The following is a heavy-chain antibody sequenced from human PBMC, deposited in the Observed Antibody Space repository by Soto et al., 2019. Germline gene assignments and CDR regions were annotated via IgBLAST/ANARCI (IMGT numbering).Heavy chain of an antibody. CDR3: AQNRGGYSGYEN. Sequence: PGGSLRLSCAASGFTFTTNAMSWVRQAPGKGLEWVSAISGSGGGTYYADSVKGRFTISSDNSRNTLYLQMNSLRAEDTAVYYCAQNRGGYSGYENWGQGTLVTVSS. J-gene: IGHJ4*02. D-gene: IGHD5-12*01. CDR1: GFTFTTNA. CDR2: ISGSGGGT. V-gene: IGHV3-23*01.